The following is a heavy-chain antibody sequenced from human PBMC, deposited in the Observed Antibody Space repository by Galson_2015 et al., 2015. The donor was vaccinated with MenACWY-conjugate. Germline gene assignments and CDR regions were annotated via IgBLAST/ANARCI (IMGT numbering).Heavy chain of an antibody. CDR1: GFTLSHYW. D-gene: IGHD6-13*01. J-gene: IGHJ4*02. V-gene: IGHV3-30*03. CDR2: TSYDGSQK. CDR3: ARDQQGYNSSLYRSFDY. Sequence: SLRLSCAASGFTLSHYWMSWVRQAPGKGLEWVAVTSYDGSQKYYADSVKGRFTISRDNSKNTLYLQMNSLRDEDTAVYFCARDQQGYNSSLYRSFDYWGQGTLVIVSS.